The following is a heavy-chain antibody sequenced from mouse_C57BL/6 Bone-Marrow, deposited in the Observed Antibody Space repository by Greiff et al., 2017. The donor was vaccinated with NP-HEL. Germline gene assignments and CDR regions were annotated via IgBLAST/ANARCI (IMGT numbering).Heavy chain of an antibody. D-gene: IGHD1-1*01. CDR3: TTTVVARWYFDV. V-gene: IGHV1-15*01. Sequence: QVQLQQSGAELVRPGASVTLSCKASGYTFTDYEMHWVKQTPVHGLEWIGAIDPETGGTAYNQKFKGKAILTADKSSSTAYMELRSLTSEDSAVYYCTTTVVARWYFDVWGTGTTVTVSS. CDR2: IDPETGGT. CDR1: GYTFTDYE. J-gene: IGHJ1*03.